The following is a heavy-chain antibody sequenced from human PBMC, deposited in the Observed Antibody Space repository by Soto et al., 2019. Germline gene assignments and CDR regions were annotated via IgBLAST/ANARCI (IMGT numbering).Heavy chain of an antibody. J-gene: IGHJ6*03. CDR3: ASLSGYGGNDYYYYMDV. D-gene: IGHD5-12*01. CDR2: MNPNSGNT. CDR1: GYTFTSYD. Sequence: ASVKVSCKASGYTFTSYDINWVRQATGRGLEWMGWMNPNSGNTGYAQKFQGRVTMTRNTSISTAYMELSSLRSEDTAVYYCASLSGYGGNDYYYYMDVWGKGTTVTVSS. V-gene: IGHV1-8*01.